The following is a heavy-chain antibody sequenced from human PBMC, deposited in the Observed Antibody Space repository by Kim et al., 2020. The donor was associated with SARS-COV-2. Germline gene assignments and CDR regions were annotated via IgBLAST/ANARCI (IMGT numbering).Heavy chain of an antibody. CDR3: ARDFYDILTGYCFDY. J-gene: IGHJ4*02. V-gene: IGHV3-7*03. Sequence: DSGQGPFTNSRDHATNSLYLRMNSLRAEDTAVYYCARDFYDILTGYCFDYWGQGTLVTVSS. D-gene: IGHD3-9*01.